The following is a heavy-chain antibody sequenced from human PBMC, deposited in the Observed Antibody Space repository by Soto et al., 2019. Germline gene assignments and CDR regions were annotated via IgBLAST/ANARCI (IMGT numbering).Heavy chain of an antibody. CDR2: ISRYGDFT. CDR3: AKDRYLDHDSRGYLFDN. D-gene: IGHD3-22*01. V-gene: IGHV3-23*01. Sequence: EVQLLESGGDLIQPGGSLRLSCAASGFTFNIYAMTWVRQAPGKGLEWVSAISRYGDFTYYADSVEGRFTISRDNSKNTLYLQMNSLRAEETAVYYCAKDRYLDHDSRGYLFDNWGQGNLVTVSS. J-gene: IGHJ4*02. CDR1: GFTFNIYA.